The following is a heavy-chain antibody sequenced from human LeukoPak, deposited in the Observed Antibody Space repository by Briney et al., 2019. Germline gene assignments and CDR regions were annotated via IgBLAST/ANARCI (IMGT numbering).Heavy chain of an antibody. CDR1: GFTFSDYY. V-gene: IGHV3-11*01. J-gene: IGHJ6*02. CDR2: ISSSGSTI. CDR3: ARDSESSSWFPNYYYYGMDV. D-gene: IGHD6-13*01. Sequence: GGSLRLSCAASGFTFSDYYMSWIRQAPGKGLEWVSYISSSGSTIYYADSVKGRFTISRDNAKNSLYLQMNGLRAEDTAVYYCARDSESSSWFPNYYYYGMDVWGQGTTVTVSS.